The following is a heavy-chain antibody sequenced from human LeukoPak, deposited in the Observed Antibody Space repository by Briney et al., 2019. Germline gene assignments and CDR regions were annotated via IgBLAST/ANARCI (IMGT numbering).Heavy chain of an antibody. Sequence: GGSLRLSCAASGFTFSSYGMHWVRQAPGKGLEWVGRIKSKTDGGTTDYAAPVKGRFTISRDDSKNTLYLQMNSLKTEDTAVYYCTTVAVISDYYYYGMDVWGQGTTVTVSS. J-gene: IGHJ6*02. CDR1: GFTFSSYG. CDR3: TTVAVISDYYYYGMDV. D-gene: IGHD3-22*01. V-gene: IGHV3-15*07. CDR2: IKSKTDGGTT.